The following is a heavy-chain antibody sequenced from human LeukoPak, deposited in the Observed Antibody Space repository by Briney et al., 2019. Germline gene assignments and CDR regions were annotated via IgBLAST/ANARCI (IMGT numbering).Heavy chain of an antibody. CDR1: GYTFTGYY. Sequence: ASVTVSFKASGYTFTGYYMHWVRQAPGQGLEWMGWINPNSGGTNYAQKFQGRVTMTRDTSISTAYMELSRLRSDDTAVYFCAGIPVFGVVLHQEPVWGKGTTVPVSS. J-gene: IGHJ6*04. V-gene: IGHV1-2*02. D-gene: IGHD3-3*01. CDR2: INPNSGGT. CDR3: AGIPVFGVVLHQEPV.